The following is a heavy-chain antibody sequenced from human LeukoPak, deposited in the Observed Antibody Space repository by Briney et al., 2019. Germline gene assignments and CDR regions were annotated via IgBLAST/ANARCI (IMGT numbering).Heavy chain of an antibody. J-gene: IGHJ5*02. CDR1: GGSISSYY. V-gene: IGHV4-59*08. D-gene: IGHD4-17*01. CDR3: ARVHGDYGVNWFDP. CDR2: IYYSGST. Sequence: PSETLSLTCTVSGGSISSYYWSWIRQPPGKGLEWIGYIYYSGSTNYNPSLKSRVTISVDTSKNQFSLKLSSVTAADTAVYYCARVHGDYGVNWFDPWGQGTLVTVSS.